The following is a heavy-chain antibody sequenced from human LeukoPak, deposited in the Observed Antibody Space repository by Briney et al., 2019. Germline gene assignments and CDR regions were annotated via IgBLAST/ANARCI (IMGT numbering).Heavy chain of an antibody. CDR2: IYHSGST. V-gene: IGHV4-38-2*02. CDR1: GYSISSGYY. J-gene: IGHJ4*02. Sequence: PSETLSLTCTVSGYSISSGYYWGWIRQPPGKGLEWIGSIYHSGSTYYNPSLKSRVTISVDTSKNQFSLKLSSVTAADTAVYYCARSFRSGSYFTPDYWGQGTLVTVSS. CDR3: ARSFRSGSYFTPDY. D-gene: IGHD1-26*01.